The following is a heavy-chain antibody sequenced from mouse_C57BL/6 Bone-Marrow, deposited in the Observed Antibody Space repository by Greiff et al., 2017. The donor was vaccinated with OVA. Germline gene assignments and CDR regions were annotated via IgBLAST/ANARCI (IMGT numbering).Heavy chain of an antibody. D-gene: IGHD4-1*02. Sequence: EVKVVESGGGLVQSGRSLRLSCATSGFTFSDFYMEWVRQAPGKGLEWIAASRNKANDYTTEYSASVKGRFIVSRDTSQSILYLQMNALRAEDAAIYYCASATFYAMDYWGQGTSVTVSS. V-gene: IGHV7-1*01. CDR1: GFTFSDFY. CDR2: SRNKANDYTT. J-gene: IGHJ4*01. CDR3: ASATFYAMDY.